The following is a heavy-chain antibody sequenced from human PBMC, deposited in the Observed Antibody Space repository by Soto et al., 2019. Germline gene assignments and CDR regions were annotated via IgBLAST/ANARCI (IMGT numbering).Heavy chain of an antibody. CDR1: GYTVTSYG. V-gene: IGHV1-18*01. D-gene: IGHD1-7*01. Sequence: ASVKVSCKASGYTVTSYGIRWVRQAPGQGRKRMGWISAYKGNTNYAQKQQGRVTMTTDTSTSRAYKELRSLRSDDTVVYYCATRQGTGTTGAFDIWGQGTMVTVSS. CDR3: ATRQGTGTTGAFDI. J-gene: IGHJ3*02. CDR2: ISAYKGNT.